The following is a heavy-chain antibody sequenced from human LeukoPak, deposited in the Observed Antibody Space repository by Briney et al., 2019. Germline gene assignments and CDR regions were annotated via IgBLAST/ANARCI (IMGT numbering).Heavy chain of an antibody. CDR2: ISSSGSTI. CDR1: GFTFSDYY. J-gene: IGHJ4*02. CDR3: ASNWNYEKYFDY. Sequence: GGSLRLSCAASGFTFSDYYMSWIRQAPGKGLECVSYISSSGSTIYYADSVKGRFTVSRDNAKNSLYLQMNSLRAEDTAVYYCASNWNYEKYFDYWGQGTLVTVSS. D-gene: IGHD1-7*01. V-gene: IGHV3-11*01.